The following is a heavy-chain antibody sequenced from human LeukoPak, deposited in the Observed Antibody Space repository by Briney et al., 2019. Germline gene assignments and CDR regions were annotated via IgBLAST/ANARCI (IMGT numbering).Heavy chain of an antibody. CDR3: ARAADYYDSSGYYYSPYFDY. Sequence: ASVKVSCKASGYTFTSYYMHWVRQAPGQGPEWMGIINPSGGSTSYAQKFQGRVTMTRDTSTSTVYMELSSLRSEDTAVYYCARAADYYDSSGYYYSPYFDYWGQGTLVTVSS. V-gene: IGHV1-46*01. CDR1: GYTFTSYY. CDR2: INPSGGST. D-gene: IGHD3-22*01. J-gene: IGHJ4*02.